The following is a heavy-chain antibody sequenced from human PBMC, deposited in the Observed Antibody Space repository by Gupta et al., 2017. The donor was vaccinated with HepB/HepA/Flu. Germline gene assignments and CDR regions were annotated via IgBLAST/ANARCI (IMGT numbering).Heavy chain of an antibody. J-gene: IGHJ4*02. V-gene: IGHV3-23*01. CDR3: SAGATTSDY. Sequence: EVRLLESGGGLVQPGGSLRRSCTASRFTFTKFPMSWVRQAPGRGLAWVSAITESGDSTYYADSVKGRFTISRDNSKNTLYLHMSSLRAEDTAVYYCSAGATTSDYWGQGTLVTVSA. CDR1: RFTFTKFP. D-gene: IGHD1-26*01. CDR2: ITESGDST.